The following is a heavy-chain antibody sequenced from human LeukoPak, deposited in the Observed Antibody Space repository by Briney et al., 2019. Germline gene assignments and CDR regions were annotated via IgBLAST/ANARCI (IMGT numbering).Heavy chain of an antibody. CDR1: GFTFSSYS. V-gene: IGHV3-48*01. CDR2: ISSSSSTI. D-gene: IGHD3-22*01. J-gene: IGHJ4*02. Sequence: PGGSLRLSCAASGFTFSSYSMNWVRQAPGKGLEWVSYISSSSSTIYYADSVKGRFTISRDNAKNSLYLQMNSLRAEDTAVYYCARGGYYGSSGYYYGDYWGQGTLVTVSS. CDR3: ARGGYYGSSGYYYGDY.